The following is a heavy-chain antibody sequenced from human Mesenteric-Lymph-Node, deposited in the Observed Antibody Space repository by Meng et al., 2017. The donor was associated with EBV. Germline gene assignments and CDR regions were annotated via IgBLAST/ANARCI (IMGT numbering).Heavy chain of an antibody. CDR3: AKDSRNYENSWLDP. CDR2: LFYTGSI. CDR1: GDSISRSDNY. J-gene: IGHJ5*02. V-gene: IGHV4-39*07. Sequence: QRRESGPELVKPSQTRSLTCTVSGDSISRSDNYGGWIRQPPGRGLEWIGSLFYTGSIYYNPSLKSRVAISVDRSKNQFYLRLSSVTAADTAVYYCAKDSRNYENSWLDPWGQGTLVTVSS. D-gene: IGHD1-7*01.